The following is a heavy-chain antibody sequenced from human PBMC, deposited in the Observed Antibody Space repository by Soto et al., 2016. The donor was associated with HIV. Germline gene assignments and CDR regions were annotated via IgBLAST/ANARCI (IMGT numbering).Heavy chain of an antibody. CDR1: GYSFTGYY. Sequence: QVQLVQSGAKVKKPGASVKVSCKASGYSFTGYYMHWVRQAPGQGLEWMGWINPNSGGTKYAQKFQGRVTMTRDTSNTTAHMELSRLKSDDTAVYYCVGYGYWGQGTLVTVSS. J-gene: IGHJ4*02. CDR3: VGYGY. CDR2: INPNSGGT. V-gene: IGHV1-2*02. D-gene: IGHD3-10*01.